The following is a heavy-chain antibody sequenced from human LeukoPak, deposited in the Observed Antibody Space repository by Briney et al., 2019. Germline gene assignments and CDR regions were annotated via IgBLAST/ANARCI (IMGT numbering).Heavy chain of an antibody. V-gene: IGHV3-23*01. D-gene: IGHD2/OR15-2a*01. CDR1: GFTFSIYS. Sequence: GGSLRLSCAASGFTFSIYSMSWVRQAPGKGLEWVSVIGGSGTTTIYADSVKGRFTISRDNSKNTVFLHMSGLRAEDTAVYYCARKEYGQRPPDHWGQGTLVPVSS. CDR2: IGGSGTTT. CDR3: ARKEYGQRPPDH. J-gene: IGHJ4*02.